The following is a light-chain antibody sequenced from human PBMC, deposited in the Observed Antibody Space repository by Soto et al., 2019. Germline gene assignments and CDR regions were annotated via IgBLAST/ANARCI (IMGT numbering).Light chain of an antibody. V-gene: IGKV1-39*01. J-gene: IGKJ1*01. Sequence: DIQMTQSPSPLSASVGDRVTITCRASQTISSYLNWYQHKPGKAPKLLIYAASSLQSGVPSRFSGRGSGPDFSLTISSLQPEDFATYYCQQTYSTPRTFGQGTK. CDR3: QQTYSTPRT. CDR2: AAS. CDR1: QTISSY.